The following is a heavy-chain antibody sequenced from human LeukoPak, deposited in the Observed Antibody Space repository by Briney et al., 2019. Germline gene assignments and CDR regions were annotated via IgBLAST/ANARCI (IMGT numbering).Heavy chain of an antibody. Sequence: GESLKISCKGSGYTFTNYWIGWVRQMPGKGLEWMGIIYPSDSDTRYSPSFQGQVTISADKSITTAYLQWSSLKASDTAMYYCARRHYDSGCSKHADYWGQGTLVTVSS. D-gene: IGHD3-22*01. CDR2: IYPSDSDT. V-gene: IGHV5-51*01. J-gene: IGHJ4*02. CDR3: ARRHYDSGCSKHADY. CDR1: GYTFTNYW.